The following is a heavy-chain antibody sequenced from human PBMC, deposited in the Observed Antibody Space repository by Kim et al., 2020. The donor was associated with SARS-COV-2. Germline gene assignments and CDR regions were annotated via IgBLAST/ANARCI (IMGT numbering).Heavy chain of an antibody. J-gene: IGHJ4*02. CDR1: GFTFGDYA. D-gene: IGHD6-13*01. CDR3: AKDKAAGYSSSWLYFDY. V-gene: IGHV3-9*01. Sequence: GGSLRLSCAASGFTFGDYAMHWVRQAPGKGLEWVSGISWNSGSIGYADSVKGRFTISRDNAKNSLYLQMNSLRAEDTALYYCAKDKAAGYSSSWLYFDYWGQGTLVTVSS. CDR2: ISWNSGSI.